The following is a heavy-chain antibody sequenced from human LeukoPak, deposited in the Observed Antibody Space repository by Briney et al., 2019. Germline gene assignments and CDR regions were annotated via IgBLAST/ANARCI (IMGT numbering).Heavy chain of an antibody. V-gene: IGHV4-34*01. CDR3: ARVKFGQQWLEYYYYYMDV. Sequence: SETLSLTCAVYGVSFSGYCWSWIRQSPGKGLEWLGEINHSGSTSYNPSLKSRVTISVDTSKNQFSLKLSSVTAADTAVYYCARVKFGQQWLEYYYYYMDVWGKGTTVTISS. J-gene: IGHJ6*03. CDR1: GVSFSGYC. CDR2: INHSGST. D-gene: IGHD6-19*01.